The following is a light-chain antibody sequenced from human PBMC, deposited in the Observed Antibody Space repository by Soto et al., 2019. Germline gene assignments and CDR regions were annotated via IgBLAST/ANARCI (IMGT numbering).Light chain of an antibody. J-gene: IGKJ1*01. CDR2: GAS. CDR3: LQDYNYPRT. V-gene: IGKV1-6*01. CDR1: QGIRND. Sequence: AIQMTQSPSSLSASVGDRVTITCRASQGIRNDLGWYQQKPGKAPKLLIYGASSLQSGVPSRFSGSGSDTDFTLTISSLQPEDFATYYCLQDYNYPRTFGQGTKVEI.